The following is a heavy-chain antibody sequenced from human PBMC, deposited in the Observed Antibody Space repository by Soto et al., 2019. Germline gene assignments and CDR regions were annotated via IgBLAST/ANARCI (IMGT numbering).Heavy chain of an antibody. V-gene: IGHV1-3*01. J-gene: IGHJ6*02. Sequence: ASVKVSCKASGYTFTSYAMHWVRQAPGQRLEWMGWINAGNGNTKYSQKFQGRVTITRDTSASTAYMELSSLRSEDTAVYYCARARSGEGYYYYGMDVWGQGTTVTVSS. CDR3: ARARSGEGYYYYGMDV. CDR2: INAGNGNT. CDR1: GYTFTSYA. D-gene: IGHD1-26*01.